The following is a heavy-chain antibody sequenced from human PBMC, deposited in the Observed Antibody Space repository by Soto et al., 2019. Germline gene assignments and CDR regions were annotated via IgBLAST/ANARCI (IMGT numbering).Heavy chain of an antibody. D-gene: IGHD2-15*01. CDR3: ARSCSGGSCYPYYYYYGMDV. CDR1: GYAFTGYY. Sequence: GASVKVSCKASGYAFTGYYMQWVRQAPGQGLEWMGWINPNSGGTNYAQKFQGWVTMTRDTSISTAYMELSRLRSDDTAVYYCARSCSGGSCYPYYYYYGMDVWGQGTTVTVSS. CDR2: INPNSGGT. V-gene: IGHV1-2*04. J-gene: IGHJ6*02.